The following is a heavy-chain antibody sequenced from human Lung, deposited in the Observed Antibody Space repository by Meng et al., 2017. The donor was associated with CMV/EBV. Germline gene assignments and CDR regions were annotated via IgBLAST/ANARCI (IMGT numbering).Heavy chain of an antibody. V-gene: IGHV1-69*06. J-gene: IGHJ6*02. Sequence: SVKVSCKASGVTFSNYAITWVRQAPGQGLEWMGGIIPVVGTVNNAQKFQGRVAISADKFTSTVYLDLSSLRPEDTAVYYCAKDSRSTRWYLLAAYYYGSDVWGQGTTVTVSS. CDR3: AKDSRSTRWYLLAAYYYGSDV. D-gene: IGHD6-13*01. CDR1: GVTFSNYA. CDR2: IIPVVGTV.